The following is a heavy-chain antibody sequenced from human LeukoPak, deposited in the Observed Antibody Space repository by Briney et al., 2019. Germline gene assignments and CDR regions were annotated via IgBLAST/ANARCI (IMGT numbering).Heavy chain of an antibody. V-gene: IGHV4-38-2*02. CDR1: GSSMNSGYY. CDR3: ARHKDYYYSYMDV. J-gene: IGHJ6*03. CDR2: IYHSGTT. Sequence: SSETLSLTCTVSGSSMNSGYYWGWIRQPPGKGLEWIGSIYHSGTTYYSPSLNSRVIISVDTSKNQFSLNLSSVTAADTAVYYCARHKDYYYSYMDVWGKGTTVTISS.